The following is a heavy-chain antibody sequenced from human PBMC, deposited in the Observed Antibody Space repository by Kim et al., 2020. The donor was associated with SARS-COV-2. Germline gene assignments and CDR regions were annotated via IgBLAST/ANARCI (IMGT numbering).Heavy chain of an antibody. CDR3: ARDSLGYCTNGICQRAFDI. D-gene: IGHD2-8*01. V-gene: IGHV4-59*01. J-gene: IGHJ3*02. Sequence: KSRVTISVDTSKNQFSLKLSSVTAADTAVYSCARDSLGYCTNGICQRAFDIWGQGTMVTVSS.